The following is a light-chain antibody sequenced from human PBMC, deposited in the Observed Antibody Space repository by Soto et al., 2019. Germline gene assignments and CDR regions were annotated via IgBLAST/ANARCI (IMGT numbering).Light chain of an antibody. CDR2: GTY. CDR1: QSVDSIF. CDR3: QQYGSAVLYT. J-gene: IGKJ2*01. Sequence: EIVLTQSPGTLSLSPGERATLSCRASQSVDSIFLAWYQQKPGQPPRLLIYGTYRRATGIPDRFSGSGSGTDFTLTISRLEPEDFGVYYCQQYGSAVLYTFGQGTKVENK. V-gene: IGKV3-20*01.